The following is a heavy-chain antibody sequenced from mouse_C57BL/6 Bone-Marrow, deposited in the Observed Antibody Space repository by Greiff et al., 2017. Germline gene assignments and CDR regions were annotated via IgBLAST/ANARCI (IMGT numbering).Heavy chain of an antibody. D-gene: IGHD2-3*01. CDR1: GYTFTGYW. J-gene: IGHJ4*01. CDR3: ARQGYDGYYAYYAMDY. Sequence: VQLQQSGAELMKPGASVKLSCKATGYTFTGYWIEWVKQRPGHGLEWIGEILPGSGSTNYNEKVKGKATFTADTSSNTAYMQLSSLTTEDSAIYYCARQGYDGYYAYYAMDYWGQGTSVTVSS. V-gene: IGHV1-9*01. CDR2: ILPGSGST.